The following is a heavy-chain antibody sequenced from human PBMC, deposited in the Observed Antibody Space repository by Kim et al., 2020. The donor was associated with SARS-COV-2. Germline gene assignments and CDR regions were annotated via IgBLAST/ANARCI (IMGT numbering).Heavy chain of an antibody. D-gene: IGHD1-1*01. CDR2: ISYTGDT. CDR1: GASVSSSY. V-gene: IGHV4-59*02. Sequence: SETLSLTCNVSGASVSSSYWSWIRQPPGKGLEWIGHISYTGDTNYTPSLKSRVSISVDTSKNQFSLKLYSATAADTAVYFCARGDAYNRFDYWGQGTLVT. CDR3: ARGDAYNRFDY. J-gene: IGHJ4*02.